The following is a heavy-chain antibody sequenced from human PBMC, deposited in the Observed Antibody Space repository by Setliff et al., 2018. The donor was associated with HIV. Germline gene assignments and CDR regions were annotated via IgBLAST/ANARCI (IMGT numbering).Heavy chain of an antibody. D-gene: IGHD3-10*01. CDR1: GFTFSSYA. J-gene: IGHJ4*02. Sequence: GGSLRLSCAASGFTFSSYAMHWVRQAPGKGLEWVAILSYDGGDRYYADSVEGRFTISRDNPKNTLYLQMNSLRPEDTAVYYCARDVGPSMVRGVPSGYWGQGTLVTVSS. CDR3: ARDVGPSMVRGVPSGY. V-gene: IGHV3-30*01. CDR2: LSYDGGDR.